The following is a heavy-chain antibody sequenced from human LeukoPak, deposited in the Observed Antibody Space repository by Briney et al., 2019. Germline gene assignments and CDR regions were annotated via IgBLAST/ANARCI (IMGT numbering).Heavy chain of an antibody. Sequence: SETLSLTCTVSGGSISSYYWSWIRQPAGKGLEWIGRIHTSGSTNYNPSLKSRVTMSVDTSKNQFSLKLNSVTAADTAVYYCARVPMVRGVGFHFDYWGQGTLVTVSS. CDR2: IHTSGST. CDR1: GGSISSYY. CDR3: ARVPMVRGVGFHFDY. J-gene: IGHJ4*02. V-gene: IGHV4-4*07. D-gene: IGHD3-10*01.